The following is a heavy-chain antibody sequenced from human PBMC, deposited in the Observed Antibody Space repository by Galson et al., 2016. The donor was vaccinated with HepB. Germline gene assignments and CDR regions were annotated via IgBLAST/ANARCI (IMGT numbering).Heavy chain of an antibody. CDR3: ARRAGSSWYSDY. J-gene: IGHJ4*02. V-gene: IGHV3-30*03. D-gene: IGHD6-13*01. CDR2: ISFEGNKQ. Sequence: SLRLSCADSGFTFSTYGMHWVRQAPGEGLEWVAAISFEGNKQHYADSVKGRFTVSRDNSKNTLYLQMNNLTPDDTAIYYCARRAGSSWYSDYWGQGTLVTVSS. CDR1: GFTFSTYG.